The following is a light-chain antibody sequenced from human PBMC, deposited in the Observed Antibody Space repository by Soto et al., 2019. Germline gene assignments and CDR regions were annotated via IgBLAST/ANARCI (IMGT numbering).Light chain of an antibody. Sequence: DIQMTQSPSTLSGSVGDRVTITCRASQTISSWLTWYQQKPGKAPKLLIYKASTLKSGVPSRSSGSGSGTEFTLTISSLQPDDLATYYCQQYNSYSPWTVGQGTKVAIK. V-gene: IGKV1-5*03. CDR3: QQYNSYSPWT. CDR2: KAS. J-gene: IGKJ1*01. CDR1: QTISSW.